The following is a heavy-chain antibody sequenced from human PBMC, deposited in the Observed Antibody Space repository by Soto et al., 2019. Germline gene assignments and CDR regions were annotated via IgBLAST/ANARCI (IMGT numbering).Heavy chain of an antibody. CDR1: GFTFSSFT. CDR2: ISSNAAYI. V-gene: IGHV3-21*06. D-gene: IGHD6-6*01. CDR3: ASDEGGASSPEGRFDT. J-gene: IGHJ5*02. Sequence: EVQLVESGGGLVKPGGSLRLSCAASGFTFSSFTMSWVRQAPGKGLEWVSAISSNAAYIYYADSVKGRFTISRDHATTSMSLQVNSQRVEDTAVYYCASDEGGASSPEGRFDTGGQGTVVTVSS.